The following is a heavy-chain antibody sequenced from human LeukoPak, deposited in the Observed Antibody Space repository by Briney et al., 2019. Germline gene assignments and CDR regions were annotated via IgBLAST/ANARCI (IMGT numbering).Heavy chain of an antibody. CDR1: GFTFSDYA. J-gene: IGHJ5*02. D-gene: IGHD6-19*01. V-gene: IGHV3-48*01. Sequence: GESLRLSCAASGFTFSDYAMNWVRQAPGKGLEWVSYISSSSSTIYYADSVKGRFTISRDNAKNSLYLQMNSLRAEDTAVYYCARGGKQWLVRRGPFDPWGQGTLVTVSS. CDR3: ARGGKQWLVRRGPFDP. CDR2: ISSSSSTI.